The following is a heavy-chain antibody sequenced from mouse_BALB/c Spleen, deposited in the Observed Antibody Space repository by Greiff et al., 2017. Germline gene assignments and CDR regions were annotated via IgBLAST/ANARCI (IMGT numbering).Heavy chain of an antibody. J-gene: IGHJ1*01. Sequence: EVQLVESGPELVKPGASVKIPCKASGYTFTDYNMDWVKQSHGKSLEWIGDINPNNGGTIYNQKFKGKATLTVDKSSSTAYMELRSLTSEDTAVYYWASGTTVVDWYFDVWGAGTTVTVSS. V-gene: IGHV1-18*01. CDR3: ASGTTVVDWYFDV. CDR1: GYTFTDYN. CDR2: INPNNGGT. D-gene: IGHD1-1*01.